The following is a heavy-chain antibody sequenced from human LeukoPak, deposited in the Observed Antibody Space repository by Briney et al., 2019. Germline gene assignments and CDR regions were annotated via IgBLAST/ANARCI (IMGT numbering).Heavy chain of an antibody. CDR1: GGSISSGDYY. CDR3: ARGKLLGWFDP. V-gene: IGHV4-30-4*08. Sequence: SETLSLTCTVSGGSISSGDYYWSWIRQPPGKGLEWIGYIYYSGSTYYNPSLKSRVTISVDTSKNQFPLKLSSVTAADTAVYYCARGKLLGWFDPWGQGTLVTVSS. J-gene: IGHJ5*02. D-gene: IGHD1-26*01. CDR2: IYYSGST.